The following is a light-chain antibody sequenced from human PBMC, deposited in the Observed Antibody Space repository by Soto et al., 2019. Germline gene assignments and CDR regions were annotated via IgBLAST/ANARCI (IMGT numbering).Light chain of an antibody. J-gene: IGKJ1*01. Sequence: EIVLTQSPGTLSLSPGERGTLSCRASQSVSSSYLAWYQQKPGQAPRLLIYGASIRATGIPDRFSGSGSGTDFTLTISRLEPEDFAVYYCQQYHNSLWTFGQGTMVEIK. CDR3: QQYHNSLWT. CDR1: QSVSSSY. V-gene: IGKV3-20*01. CDR2: GAS.